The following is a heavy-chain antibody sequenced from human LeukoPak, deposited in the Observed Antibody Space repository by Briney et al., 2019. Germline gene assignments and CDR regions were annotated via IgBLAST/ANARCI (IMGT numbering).Heavy chain of an antibody. J-gene: IGHJ5*02. CDR1: GFTFDDYA. Sequence: GRSLRLSCAASGFTFDDYAMHWVRQAPGKGLEWVSGISWNSGSIGYADSVKGRFTISRDNAKNTLYLQMNSLRAEDTAVYYCAKDYGERFDPWGQGTLVTVSS. CDR3: AKDYGERFDP. D-gene: IGHD4-17*01. V-gene: IGHV3-9*01. CDR2: ISWNSGSI.